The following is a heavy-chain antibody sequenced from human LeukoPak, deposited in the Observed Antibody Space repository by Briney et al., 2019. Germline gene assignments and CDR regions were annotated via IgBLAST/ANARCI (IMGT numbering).Heavy chain of an antibody. Sequence: ASVKVSCKASGYTFTSYIISWVRQAPGQGLEWMGWISAHNGNTNYAQNLQGRITMTTDTSTSTVYMELRSLRSDDTAVYYCARDRGVVVTTMGLAYWGQGTLVTVSS. CDR3: ARDRGVVVTTMGLAY. V-gene: IGHV1-18*01. J-gene: IGHJ4*02. CDR1: GYTFTSYI. D-gene: IGHD2-21*02. CDR2: ISAHNGNT.